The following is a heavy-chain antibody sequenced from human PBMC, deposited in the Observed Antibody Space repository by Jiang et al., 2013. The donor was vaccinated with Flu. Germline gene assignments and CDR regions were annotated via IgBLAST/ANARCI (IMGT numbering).Heavy chain of an antibody. J-gene: IGHJ4*02. D-gene: IGHD6-6*01. Sequence: KGLEWIGEINHSGSTNYNPSLKSRVTISVDTSKNQFSLKLSSVTAADTAVYYCASSYKQLVSRQLRYWGQGTLVTVSS. CDR3: ASSYKQLVSRQLRY. CDR2: INHSGST. V-gene: IGHV4-34*01.